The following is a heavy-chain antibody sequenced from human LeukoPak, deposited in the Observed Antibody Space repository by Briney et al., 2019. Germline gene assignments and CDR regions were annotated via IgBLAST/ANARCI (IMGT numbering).Heavy chain of an antibody. V-gene: IGHV1-2*04. CDR2: INPNSGGT. J-gene: IGHJ4*02. Sequence: ASVKVSCKASGYTFTGYYMHWVRQAPGQGLEWMGWINPNSGGTNYAQKFQGWVTMTRDTSISTAYMELSRLRSDDTAVYYCARAVTPGEPTRYLVGATEGFDYWGQGTLVTVSS. CDR3: ARAVTPGEPTRYLVGATEGFDY. CDR1: GYTFTGYY. D-gene: IGHD1-26*01.